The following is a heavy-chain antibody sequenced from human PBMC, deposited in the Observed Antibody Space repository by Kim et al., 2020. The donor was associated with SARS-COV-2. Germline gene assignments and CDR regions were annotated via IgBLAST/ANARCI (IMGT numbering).Heavy chain of an antibody. CDR1: GYTFTSYG. CDR3: ARDTGPDMTTVTTIRDKPLIYGMDV. V-gene: IGHV1-18*01. CDR2: ISAYNGNT. D-gene: IGHD4-17*01. J-gene: IGHJ6*02. Sequence: ASVKVSCKASGYTFTSYGISWVRQAPGQGLEWMGWISAYNGNTNYAQKLQGRVTMTTDTSTSTAYMELRSLRSDDTAVYYCARDTGPDMTTVTTIRDKPLIYGMDVWGQGTTVTVSS.